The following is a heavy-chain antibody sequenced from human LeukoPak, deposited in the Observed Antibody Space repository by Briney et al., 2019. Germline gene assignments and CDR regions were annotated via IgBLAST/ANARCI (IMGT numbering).Heavy chain of an antibody. CDR1: GGSISSSSYY. CDR2: IYHSGST. V-gene: IGHV4-39*01. J-gene: IGHJ4*02. Sequence: PSETLSLTCTVSGGSISSSSYYWGWIRQPPGKGLEWIGSIYHSGSTYYNPSLKSRVTISVDTSRNQFSLKLSSVTAADMAVYYCTRHQWWLAPRNFDYWGQGTLVTVSS. D-gene: IGHD2-8*01. CDR3: TRHQWWLAPRNFDY.